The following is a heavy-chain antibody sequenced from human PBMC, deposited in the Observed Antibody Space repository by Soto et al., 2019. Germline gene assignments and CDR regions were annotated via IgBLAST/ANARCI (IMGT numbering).Heavy chain of an antibody. V-gene: IGHV4-31*03. CDR1: GGSISSGGYY. Sequence: QVQLQESGPGLLKPSQTLSLTCTVSGGSISSGGYYWSWIRQHPGKGLEWIGYIYYSGSTYYNPSLRRRVTISVDTSKNQFSLKLSSVTAADTAVYYCARGDCSGGSCYAPNDYWGQGTLVTVSS. D-gene: IGHD2-15*01. CDR2: IYYSGST. J-gene: IGHJ4*02. CDR3: ARGDCSGGSCYAPNDY.